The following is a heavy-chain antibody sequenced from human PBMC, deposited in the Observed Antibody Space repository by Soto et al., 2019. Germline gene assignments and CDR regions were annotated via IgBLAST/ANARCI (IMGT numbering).Heavy chain of an antibody. V-gene: IGHV4-59*01. CDR1: GGSISSYY. Sequence: SETLSLTCTVSGGSISSYYWSWIRQPPGKGLEWIGYIYYSGSTNYNPSLKSRVTISVDTSKNQFSLKLSSVTAADTAVYYCARDQSRGYSSSWYYRYGMDVWGQGTTVTVSS. CDR3: ARDQSRGYSSSWYYRYGMDV. J-gene: IGHJ6*02. CDR2: IYYSGST. D-gene: IGHD6-13*01.